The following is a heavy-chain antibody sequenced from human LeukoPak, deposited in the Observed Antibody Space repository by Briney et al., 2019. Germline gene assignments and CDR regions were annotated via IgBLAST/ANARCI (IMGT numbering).Heavy chain of an antibody. V-gene: IGHV3-48*03. J-gene: IGHJ6*02. CDR3: ARDSGSQWAGVYYYYGMDV. CDR2: ISPSGTTI. D-gene: IGHD1-26*01. Sequence: PGGSLRHSCAASGFTFSTYEMNWVRQAPGKGLEWVAYISPSGTTIDYADSVKGRFTISRDNAQNSLYLQMNSLRAGDTAVYYCARDSGSQWAGVYYYYGMDVWGQGTTVTVSS. CDR1: GFTFSTYE.